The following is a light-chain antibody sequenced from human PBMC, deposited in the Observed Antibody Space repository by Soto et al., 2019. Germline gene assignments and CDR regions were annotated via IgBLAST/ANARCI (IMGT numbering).Light chain of an antibody. CDR1: ERLSSVY. CDR2: GAS. V-gene: IGKV3-20*01. J-gene: IGKJ5*01. Sequence: EIVLTQSPGTLSLSPGERATLSCRASERLSSVYLAWYQQRPGQPPRLLIYGASNRATGIPDRFSGSGSGTDFTLIINRLEPEDVAIYYCQQYGGSPRITFGQGTRL. CDR3: QQYGGSPRIT.